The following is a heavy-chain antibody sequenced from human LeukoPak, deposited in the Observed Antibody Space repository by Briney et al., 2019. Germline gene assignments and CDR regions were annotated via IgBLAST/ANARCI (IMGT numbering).Heavy chain of an antibody. Sequence: GRSLRPSCAASGFTFSSYAMHWVRQAPGKGLEWVAVISYDGSNKYYADSVKGRFTISRDNSKNTLYLQMNSLRAEDTAVYYCARDWMVATARAFDYWGQGTLVTVSS. J-gene: IGHJ4*02. CDR1: GFTFSSYA. V-gene: IGHV3-30*04. CDR3: ARDWMVATARAFDY. CDR2: ISYDGSNK. D-gene: IGHD2-21*02.